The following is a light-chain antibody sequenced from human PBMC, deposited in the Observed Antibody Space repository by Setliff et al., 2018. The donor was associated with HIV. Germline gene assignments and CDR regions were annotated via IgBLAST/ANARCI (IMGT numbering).Light chain of an antibody. CDR1: SSDIGGYNY. V-gene: IGLV2-14*01. J-gene: IGLJ1*01. CDR2: QLI. CDR3: SASRPSRTLVV. Sequence: SVLTQPASVSGSPGQSITISCTGTSSDIGGYNYVSWYQQLPGKAPKLMIFQLINRPSGVSNRFSGSKSGNTASLTISGLQAEDEADYYCSASRPSRTLVVFGTGTRSPS.